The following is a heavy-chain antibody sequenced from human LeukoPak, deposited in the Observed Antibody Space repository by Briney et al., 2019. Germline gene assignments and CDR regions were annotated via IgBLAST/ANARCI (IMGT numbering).Heavy chain of an antibody. CDR3: ARVTIGYCSGGSCYRRDYYYMDV. D-gene: IGHD2-15*01. CDR2: ISAYNGNT. CDR1: GYTFTSYG. Sequence: GASVKVSCKASGYTFTSYGISWVRQAPGQGLEWMGWISAYNGNTNYAQKLQGRVTMTTDTSTSTAYMELRSLRSDDTAVYYCARVTIGYCSGGSCYRRDYYYMDVWGKGTTVTISS. J-gene: IGHJ6*03. V-gene: IGHV1-18*01.